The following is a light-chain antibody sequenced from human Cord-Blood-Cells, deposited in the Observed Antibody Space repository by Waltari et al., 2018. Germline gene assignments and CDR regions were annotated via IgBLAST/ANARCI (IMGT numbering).Light chain of an antibody. CDR2: GAS. V-gene: IGKV3-20*01. CDR3: QQYGSSPEWT. CDR1: QSVSSSY. Sequence: EIVLTQSLGTLSFSPGERATLSCRASQSVSSSYLAWYQQKPGQPPRLLIYGASSRATGIPDRFSGSGSGTDFTLTISRLEPEDFAVYYCQQYGSSPEWTFGQGTKVEIK. J-gene: IGKJ1*01.